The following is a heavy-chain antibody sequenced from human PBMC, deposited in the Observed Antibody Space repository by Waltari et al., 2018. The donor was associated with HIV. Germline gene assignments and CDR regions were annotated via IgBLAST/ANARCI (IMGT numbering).Heavy chain of an antibody. CDR1: GCTFSSHG. CDR2: IWYDGSNK. CDR3: ARDGHSSGSY. D-gene: IGHD6-19*01. J-gene: IGHJ4*02. V-gene: IGHV3-33*01. Sequence: QGQLVESGGGGVQPGRSLRLSCPASGCTFSSHGMPWVRQAPGKGLEWVAVIWYDGSNKYYADSVKGRFTISRDNSKNTLYLQMNSRRAEDTAVYYCARDGHSSGSYWGQGTLVTVSS.